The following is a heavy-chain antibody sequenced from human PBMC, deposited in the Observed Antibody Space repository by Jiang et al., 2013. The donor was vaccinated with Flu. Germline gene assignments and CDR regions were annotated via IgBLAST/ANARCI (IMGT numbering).Heavy chain of an antibody. V-gene: IGHV1-3*01. D-gene: IGHD1-26*01. J-gene: IGHJ3*02. CDR2: INAGNGNT. CDR3: AKQGGGSTYKAFDI. Sequence: WVRHGPGQGLEWLGWINAGNGNTKYSQKFQGRVTIARDTSATTTYMEMSSLTFEDTAVYYCAKQGGGSTYKAFDIWGQGTMVTVSS.